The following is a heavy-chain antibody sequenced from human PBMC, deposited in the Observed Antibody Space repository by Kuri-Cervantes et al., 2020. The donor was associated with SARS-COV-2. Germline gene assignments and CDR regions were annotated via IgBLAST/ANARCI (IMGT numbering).Heavy chain of an antibody. CDR1: GFTFSSYA. Sequence: GGSLRLSCAASGFTFSSYAMHWVRQAPGKGLEWVAVISYDGSNKYYADSVKGRFTISRDNSKNTLYLQMNSLRAEDTAVYYCAREGVIVVVHDAFDIWGQGTMVTVSS. CDR2: ISYDGSNK. CDR3: AREGVIVVVHDAFDI. V-gene: IGHV3-30-3*01. D-gene: IGHD2-2*01. J-gene: IGHJ3*02.